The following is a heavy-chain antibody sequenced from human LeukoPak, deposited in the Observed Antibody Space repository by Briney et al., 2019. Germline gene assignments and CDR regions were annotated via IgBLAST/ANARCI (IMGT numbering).Heavy chain of an antibody. Sequence: PSETLSLTCTVSGGSISSGSYYWSWIRQPPGKGLEWIGYIYYSGSTNYNPSLKSRVTISVDTSKNQFSLKLSSVTAADTAVYYCARSPGIQFLDYWGQGTLVTVSS. J-gene: IGHJ4*02. CDR2: IYYSGST. V-gene: IGHV4-61*01. CDR1: GGSISSGSYY. CDR3: ARSPGIQFLDY. D-gene: IGHD5-18*01.